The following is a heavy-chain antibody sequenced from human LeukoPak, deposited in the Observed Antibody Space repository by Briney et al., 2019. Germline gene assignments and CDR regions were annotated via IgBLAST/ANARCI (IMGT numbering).Heavy chain of an antibody. Sequence: GASLQISCKASGYHFTSYWIGWVRPMPGKGLEWMGIIDPSDSETRYTPSFQGQVTISVDKSLTTADLQWNSLKASDTAMYYCARQTAMGRSGDYWGQGTLVTVSS. CDR1: GYHFTSYW. CDR3: ARQTAMGRSGDY. CDR2: IDPSDSET. V-gene: IGHV5-51*01. D-gene: IGHD5-18*01. J-gene: IGHJ4*02.